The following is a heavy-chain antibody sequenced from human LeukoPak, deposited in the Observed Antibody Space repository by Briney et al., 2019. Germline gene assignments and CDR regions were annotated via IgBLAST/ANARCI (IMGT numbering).Heavy chain of an antibody. V-gene: IGHV3-23*01. CDR2: ISGSGGST. CDR1: GFTFSSYA. Sequence: GGSLRLSCAASGFTFSSYAMSWVRQAPGKGLEWVSAISGSGGSTYYADSVKGRFTISRDNSRNTVYLQMNSLRAEDTAVYYCAKTTSGYSSGRYPGWPVDYWGQGTLVTVSS. J-gene: IGHJ4*02. CDR3: AKTTSGYSSGRYPGWPVDY. D-gene: IGHD6-19*01.